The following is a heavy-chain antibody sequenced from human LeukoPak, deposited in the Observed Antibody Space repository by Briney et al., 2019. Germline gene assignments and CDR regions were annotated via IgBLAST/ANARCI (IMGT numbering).Heavy chain of an antibody. J-gene: IGHJ4*01. Sequence: SETLSLTCAVSGYSISSGYYWGWIRQPPGKGLDWIGSIHHSGSTYYNPSLKSRLTVSVDTSKNQFSLKLSSVTAADTAIYYCGLSKLGIAVAGPIDYWGQGTLVTVSS. D-gene: IGHD6-19*01. CDR3: GLSKLGIAVAGPIDY. V-gene: IGHV4-38-2*01. CDR1: GYSISSGYY. CDR2: IHHSGST.